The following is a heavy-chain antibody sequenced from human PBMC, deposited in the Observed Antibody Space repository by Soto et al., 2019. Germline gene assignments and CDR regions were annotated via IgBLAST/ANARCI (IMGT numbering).Heavy chain of an antibody. D-gene: IGHD3-10*01. J-gene: IGHJ2*01. CDR1: GYSFSDYY. Sequence: GESLKISCKASGYSFSDYYIGWVRQMSGKGLEWMGIIYPEDSDTTYSPSFQGQVTMSADRSLSTAYLQWTSLKASDTAMYYCARLPPIHESGSSAFYCHFDLWGRGTLVTVSP. CDR2: IYPEDSDT. V-gene: IGHV5-51*01. CDR3: ARLPPIHESGSSAFYCHFDL.